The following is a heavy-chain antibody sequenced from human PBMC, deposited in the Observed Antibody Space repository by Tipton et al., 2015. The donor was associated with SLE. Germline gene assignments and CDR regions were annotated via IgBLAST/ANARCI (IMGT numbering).Heavy chain of an antibody. CDR2: IYYSGST. V-gene: IGHV4-39*01. Sequence: TLSLTCTVSGGSFSSSSYYGGWIRQPPGKGLEWFGSIYYSGSTYYNPSLKSRVTISVDTSKNQFSLKLSSVTAADTALYYCARPLDAFDIWGQGTMVTVSS. J-gene: IGHJ3*02. CDR1: GGSFSSSSYY. CDR3: ARPLDAFDI.